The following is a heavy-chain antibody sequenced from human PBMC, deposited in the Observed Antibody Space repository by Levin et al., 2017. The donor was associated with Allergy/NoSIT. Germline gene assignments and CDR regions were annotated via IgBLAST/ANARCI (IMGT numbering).Heavy chain of an antibody. CDR1: GFSFSSYW. V-gene: IGHV3-74*01. CDR3: ARGTVNGATFFDH. D-gene: IGHD1-26*01. CDR2: IQPDGSST. J-gene: IGHJ4*02. Sequence: GVSLRLSCAASGFSFSSYWMHWVRQAPGTGLLWVSRIQPDGSSTFYADSVKGRFTVSRDNAKNTLYLQMNSLRVEDTAVYYCARGTVNGATFFDHWGQGTLVTVS.